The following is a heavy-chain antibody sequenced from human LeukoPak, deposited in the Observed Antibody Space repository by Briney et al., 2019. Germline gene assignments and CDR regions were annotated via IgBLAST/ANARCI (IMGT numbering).Heavy chain of an antibody. Sequence: SETLTLTCTVSGGSVSSGSYSWSWIRQPPGTGLEWIGYIYHSGSISYNPSLKSRVTISIDRSKNQFSLQLNSVTAADTAVYYCARAGLRGDFDYWGQGTLVTVSS. CDR1: GGSVSSGSYS. V-gene: IGHV4-30-2*01. D-gene: IGHD3-16*01. CDR2: IYHSGSI. CDR3: ARAGLRGDFDY. J-gene: IGHJ4*02.